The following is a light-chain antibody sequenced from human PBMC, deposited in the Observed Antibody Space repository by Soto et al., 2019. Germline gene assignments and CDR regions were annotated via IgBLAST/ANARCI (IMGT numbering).Light chain of an antibody. V-gene: IGKV3-20*01. CDR1: QKISSRY. J-gene: IGKJ5*01. Sequence: EIVLTQSPATLSLSPGERATLSFRASQKISSRYLAWYLQKPGQAPRFLIYGASSRATGIPDRFSASGSGTDFTLTISRVEPEDFAVYYCQQYGGTPPITFGQGTRLEI. CDR2: GAS. CDR3: QQYGGTPPIT.